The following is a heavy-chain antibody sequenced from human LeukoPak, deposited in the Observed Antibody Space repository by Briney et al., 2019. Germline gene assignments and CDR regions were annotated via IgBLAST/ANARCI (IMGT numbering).Heavy chain of an antibody. CDR1: GFTFSNAW. J-gene: IGHJ6*02. CDR3: TTLASRSPYYYYGMDV. CDR2: IKSKFDGGTT. V-gene: IGHV3-15*01. Sequence: PGESLRLSCAASGFTFSNAWMTWVRQAPGKGLEWVGRIKSKFDGGTTDYAAPVKGRFTISRDDSKNTLYLQMSSLKTEDTAAYYCTTLASRSPYYYYGMDVWGQGTTVTVSS.